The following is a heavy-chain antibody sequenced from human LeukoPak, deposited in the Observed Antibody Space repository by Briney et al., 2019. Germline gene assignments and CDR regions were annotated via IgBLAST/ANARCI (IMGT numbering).Heavy chain of an antibody. Sequence: ASVKVSCKASGYTFTSYYMHWVRQAPGQGLEWMGIINPSGGSTSYAQKFQGGVTMTRDMSTSTVYMELSSLRSEDTAVYYCARGPPYYYDSSGYWDFDYWGQGTLVTVSS. CDR1: GYTFTSYY. D-gene: IGHD3-22*01. CDR2: INPSGGST. V-gene: IGHV1-46*01. CDR3: ARGPPYYYDSSGYWDFDY. J-gene: IGHJ4*02.